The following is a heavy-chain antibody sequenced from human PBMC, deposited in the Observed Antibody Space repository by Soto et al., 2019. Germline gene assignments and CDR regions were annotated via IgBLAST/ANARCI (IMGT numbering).Heavy chain of an antibody. CDR3: ARGGYCSAGSCHFHYYYYMDV. D-gene: IGHD2-15*01. V-gene: IGHV4-39*01. CDR2: IYYSGST. CDR1: GGSISSSSSY. J-gene: IGHJ6*03. Sequence: QLQLQESGPGLVKPSETLSLTCTVSGGSISSSSSYWGWIRQPSGKGLEWIANIYYSGSTYYNPSLKSRVSISVDTSKNQFSLKLSSVTAADTAVYYCARGGYCSAGSCHFHYYYYMDVWGKGTTVTVSS.